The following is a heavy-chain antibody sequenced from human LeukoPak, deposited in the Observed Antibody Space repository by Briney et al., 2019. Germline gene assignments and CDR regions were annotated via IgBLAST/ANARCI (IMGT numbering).Heavy chain of an antibody. CDR1: GYTFTSYG. CDR2: ISAYNGNT. Sequence: GASVKVSCKASGYTFTSYGISWVRQAPGQGLEWMGWISAYNGNTNYAQKLQGRVTMTTDTSTSTAYMELRSLRSDDTAVYYCARRGSTESNYYYYGMDVWGQGTTVTVSS. V-gene: IGHV1-18*01. D-gene: IGHD5/OR15-5a*01. CDR3: ARRGSTESNYYYYGMDV. J-gene: IGHJ6*02.